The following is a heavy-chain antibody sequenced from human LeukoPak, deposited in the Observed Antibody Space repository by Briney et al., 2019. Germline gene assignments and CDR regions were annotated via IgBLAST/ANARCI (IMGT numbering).Heavy chain of an antibody. CDR2: IDTNTGNP. D-gene: IGHD3-22*01. V-gene: IGHV7-4-1*02. CDR3: ARGYDTTGHFSY. J-gene: IGHJ4*02. CDR1: GYTFTDYP. Sequence: ASVKVSCKASGYTFTDYPINWVRQAPGQGLEWMGWIDTNTGNPTYAQGFTGRFVFSLDTPVSTSYLQINSLKAEDTAVYYCARGYDTTGHFSYWGQGALVTVSS.